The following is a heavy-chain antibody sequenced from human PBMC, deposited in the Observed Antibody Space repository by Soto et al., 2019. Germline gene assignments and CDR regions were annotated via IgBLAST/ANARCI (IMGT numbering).Heavy chain of an antibody. CDR2: IYDSGST. J-gene: IGHJ5*02. Sequence: LSLTCTVSGGSISGSSYYWGWIRQPPGKGLEWLGSIYDSGSTYYNPSLKSRVTISVDMSKNQFTLQLSAGTAADTAVYYCARQGPVFGELTNCFDPCGQGTLVTVAS. CDR1: GGSISGSSYY. CDR3: ARQGPVFGELTNCFDP. D-gene: IGHD3-10*02. V-gene: IGHV4-39*01.